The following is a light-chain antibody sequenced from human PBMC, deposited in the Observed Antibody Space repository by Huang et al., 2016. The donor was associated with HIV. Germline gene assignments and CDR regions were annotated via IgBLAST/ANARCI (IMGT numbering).Light chain of an antibody. CDR2: GAS. V-gene: IGKV3-20*01. CDR3: QQYGGLLQEIT. J-gene: IGKJ4*01. CDR1: HSISSAS. Sequence: ENVLTQSPGTLSLSLGERAALSCRASHSISSASLAWYQHKSGQPPRLLVYGASNRATGFPERFSGSGSETDFTLTISSLEAEDSAVYYCQQYGGLLQEITFGGGTKLEIK.